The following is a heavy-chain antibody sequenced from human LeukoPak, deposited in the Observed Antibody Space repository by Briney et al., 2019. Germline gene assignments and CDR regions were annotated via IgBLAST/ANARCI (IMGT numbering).Heavy chain of an antibody. V-gene: IGHV3-66*01. Sequence: GGSLRLSCAGSGFSVSNNFMTWVRQAPGKGLEWVSIIYSGGNTYYTDSVKGRFTISRDNAKNSLYLQMNSLRAGDTAVYYCATYYYDSSGYFIQYYFDYWGQGTLVTVSS. D-gene: IGHD3-22*01. CDR1: GFSVSNNF. CDR2: IYSGGNT. CDR3: ATYYYDSSGYFIQYYFDY. J-gene: IGHJ4*02.